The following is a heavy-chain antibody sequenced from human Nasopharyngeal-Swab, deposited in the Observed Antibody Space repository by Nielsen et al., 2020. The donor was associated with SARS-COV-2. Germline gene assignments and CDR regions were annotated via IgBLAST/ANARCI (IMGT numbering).Heavy chain of an antibody. CDR2: ISSSGSTI. CDR3: ARVDRITIFGVAPWAHWYFDL. J-gene: IGHJ2*01. Sequence: LSCAASGFTYSSYEMNWVRQAPGKRLVWVSYISSSGSTIYYADSVKGRFTISRDNAKNSLYLQMNSMRAEDTAVYYCARVDRITIFGVAPWAHWYFDLWGRVTLVTVSS. D-gene: IGHD3-3*01. CDR1: GFTYSSYE. V-gene: IGHV3-48*03.